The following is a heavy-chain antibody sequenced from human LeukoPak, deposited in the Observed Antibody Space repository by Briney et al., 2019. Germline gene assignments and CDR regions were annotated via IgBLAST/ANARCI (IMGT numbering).Heavy chain of an antibody. J-gene: IGHJ6*03. CDR3: ARQITISPTVGYYYYMDV. V-gene: IGHV1-18*01. D-gene: IGHD3-9*01. CDR2: ISAYNGNT. Sequence: GASVTVSFTASGYTFTIYGISWVRQAPGQGLEWMGWISAYNGNTNYAQKLQGRVTMTTDTSTSTAYMELRSLRSDDTAVYYCARQITISPTVGYYYYMDVWGKGTTVTISS. CDR1: GYTFTIYG.